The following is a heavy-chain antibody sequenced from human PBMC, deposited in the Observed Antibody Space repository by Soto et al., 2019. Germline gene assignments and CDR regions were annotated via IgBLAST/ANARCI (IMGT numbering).Heavy chain of an antibody. CDR3: ANYLDPFLTMVRGVDPYYYYGLDV. CDR1: GFTFSSYG. Sequence: QVQLVESGGGVVQPGRSLRLSCAASGFTFSSYGMHWVRQAPGKGLEWVAVISYDGSNKYYADSVKGRFTISRDNSKNTVYRQMTCGSAEDTAVSYCANYLDPFLTMVRGVDPYYYYGLDVWGQGTTVAVSS. J-gene: IGHJ6*02. V-gene: IGHV3-30*18. CDR2: ISYDGSNK. D-gene: IGHD3-10*01.